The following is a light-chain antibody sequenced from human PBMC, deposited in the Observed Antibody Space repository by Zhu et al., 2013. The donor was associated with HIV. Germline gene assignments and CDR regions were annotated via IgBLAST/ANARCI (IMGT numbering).Light chain of an antibody. Sequence: IRMTQSPSSIAASTGDTVNITCRASQSIGAYIVWYQHKPGNTPKLLLYSSSILEDGVPSRFTGSGYGTDFTLSINCLQSEDFATYYCQQYYSYPRVFGQGTVV. CDR2: SSS. CDR3: QQYYSYPRV. CDR1: QSIGAY. V-gene: IGKV1-8*01. J-gene: IGKJ1*01.